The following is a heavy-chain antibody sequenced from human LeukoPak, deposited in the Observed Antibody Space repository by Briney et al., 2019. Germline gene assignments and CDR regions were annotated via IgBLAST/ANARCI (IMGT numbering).Heavy chain of an antibody. J-gene: IGHJ4*02. CDR2: ISGSGGST. D-gene: IGHD4-17*01. CDR3: AKAIDYGDYPFDY. CDR1: GFTFSSYA. V-gene: IGHV3-23*01. Sequence: GGSLRLSCAASGFTFSSYAMSWVRQAPGKGLEWVSAISGSGGSTYYADSVKGRFTISRDNSKNTLYLQMNSLRVEDTAVYYCAKAIDYGDYPFDYWGQGTLVTVSS.